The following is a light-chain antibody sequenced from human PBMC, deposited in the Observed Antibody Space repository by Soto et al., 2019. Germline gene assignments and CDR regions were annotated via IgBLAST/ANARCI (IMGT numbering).Light chain of an antibody. J-gene: IGKJ1*01. V-gene: IGKV1-5*01. CDR1: QSISDS. CDR3: QQSYSTPWT. Sequence: DIQMTQSPSTLSTSIGDRVSITCRASQSISDSLAWYQQKPGKAPFLLISDASNLERGVPSRFSGSGSGTEFTLTISSLQPEDFATYYCQQSYSTPWTFGQGTKVDI. CDR2: DAS.